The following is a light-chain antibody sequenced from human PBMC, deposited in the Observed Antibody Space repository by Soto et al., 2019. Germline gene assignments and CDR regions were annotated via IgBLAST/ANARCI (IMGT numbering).Light chain of an antibody. J-gene: IGKJ1*01. CDR2: DAS. CDR3: QQRSNWPT. CDR1: QSVSSY. Sequence: EIVLTQSPATLSLSPGERATLSCRASQSVSSYLAWYQQKPGQAPRLLIYDASNRATSIPARFSGSGSGTNFTLTISSLGPEDFAVYYYQQRSNWPTCGQRTKVEIK. V-gene: IGKV3-11*01.